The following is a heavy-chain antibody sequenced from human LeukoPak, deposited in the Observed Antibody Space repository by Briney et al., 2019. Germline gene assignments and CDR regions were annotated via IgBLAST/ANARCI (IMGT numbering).Heavy chain of an antibody. J-gene: IGHJ4*02. D-gene: IGHD1-26*01. Sequence: LETLSLTCTVSGGSISSSSYYWGWIRQPPGKGLEWIGSIYYSGSTYYNPSLKSRVTISVDTSKNQFSLKLSSVTAADTAVYYCARLGGGSYPPKLFDYWGQGTLVTVSS. CDR2: IYYSGST. CDR1: GGSISSSSYY. V-gene: IGHV4-39*01. CDR3: ARLGGGSYPPKLFDY.